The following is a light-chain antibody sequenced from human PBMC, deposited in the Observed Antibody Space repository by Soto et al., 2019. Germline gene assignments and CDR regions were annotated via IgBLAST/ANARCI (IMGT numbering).Light chain of an antibody. CDR1: SSDVGGYNY. J-gene: IGLJ3*02. CDR2: EVS. V-gene: IGLV2-8*01. Sequence: QSVLTQPPSASGSPGQSVTISSTGTSSDVGGYNYVSWYQQHPGKAPKLMIYEVSKRPSGVPDRFSGSRSGNTASLTVSGLQAEDEADYYCSSYAGSNHNWVFGGGTKLTVL. CDR3: SSYAGSNHNWV.